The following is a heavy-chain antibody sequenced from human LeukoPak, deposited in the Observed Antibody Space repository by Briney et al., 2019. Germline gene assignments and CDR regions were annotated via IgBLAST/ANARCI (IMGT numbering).Heavy chain of an antibody. J-gene: IGHJ6*02. V-gene: IGHV3-30-3*01. CDR1: GFTFSSYA. CDR2: ISYDGSNK. Sequence: GRSLRLSCAASGFTFSSYAMHWVRQAPGKGLEWVAAISYDGSNKYYADSVKGRFTISRDNSKNTLYLQMNSLRAEDTAVYSCARDGSHYDILTGYSLPYYYYYGMDVWGQGTTVTVSS. D-gene: IGHD3-9*01. CDR3: ARDGSHYDILTGYSLPYYYYYGMDV.